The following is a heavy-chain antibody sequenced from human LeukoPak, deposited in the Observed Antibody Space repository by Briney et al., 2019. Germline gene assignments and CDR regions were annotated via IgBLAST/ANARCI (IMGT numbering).Heavy chain of an antibody. Sequence: SETLSLTCTVSGDSISSGDYYWSWIRQPPGKGLEWVGYIYYSGSTNYNPSLKSRVTISVDTSKNQFSLKLSSVTAADTAVYYCARGRRVLYSGYDYFDYWGQGTLVTVSS. D-gene: IGHD5-12*01. J-gene: IGHJ4*02. V-gene: IGHV4-61*08. CDR2: IYYSGST. CDR1: GDSISSGDYY. CDR3: ARGRRVLYSGYDYFDY.